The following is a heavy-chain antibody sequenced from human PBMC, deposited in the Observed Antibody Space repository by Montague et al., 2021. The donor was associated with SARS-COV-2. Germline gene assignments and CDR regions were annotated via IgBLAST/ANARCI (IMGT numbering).Heavy chain of an antibody. CDR1: GGTFSDYH. CDR3: ARGAPGY. D-gene: IGHD1-1*01. Sequence: SETLSLTCAVYGGTFSDYHWTWIRQSPGGGLEWIGQINCCGSTXYNPSLRSRVTISIDTSKNQFSLKLTSVTAADTAVYYCARGAPGYWGQGTLVTVSS. CDR2: INCCGST. J-gene: IGHJ4*02. V-gene: IGHV4-34*01.